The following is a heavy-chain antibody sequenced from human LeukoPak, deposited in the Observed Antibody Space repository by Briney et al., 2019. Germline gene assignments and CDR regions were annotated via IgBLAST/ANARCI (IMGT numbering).Heavy chain of an antibody. J-gene: IGHJ6*03. Sequence: GGSLRLSCAASGFKFSDYYMSWIRQAPGKGLEWLSNISGTGSTIYYADSVKGRFTISRDNAKNSLYLQMDSLRAEDTAVYYCASTYGETTYYYYYMDIWGKGTTVTVSS. CDR3: ASTYGETTYYYYYMDI. CDR2: ISGTGSTI. D-gene: IGHD4-17*01. CDR1: GFKFSDYY. V-gene: IGHV3-11*04.